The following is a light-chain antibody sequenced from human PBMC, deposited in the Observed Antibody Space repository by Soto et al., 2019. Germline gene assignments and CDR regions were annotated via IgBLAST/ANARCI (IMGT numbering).Light chain of an antibody. CDR1: QSVSSN. J-gene: IGKJ5*01. CDR2: GAS. V-gene: IGKV3-15*01. CDR3: QQYNNWTLT. Sequence: EIVTTQTPATLSVSPGERATPSCRASQSVSSNLAWYQQKPGQAPRLLIYGASSRATGIPVRFSGSGSGTEFTLTISSLQYEDVAVYYCQQYNNWTLTFCQGTRLEIK.